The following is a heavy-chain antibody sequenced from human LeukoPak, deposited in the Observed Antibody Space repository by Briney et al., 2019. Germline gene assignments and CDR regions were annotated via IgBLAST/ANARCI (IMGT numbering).Heavy chain of an antibody. J-gene: IGHJ5*02. D-gene: IGHD3-22*01. CDR3: ARLKSTMIVVGWFVP. CDR2: IYAGDSDT. V-gene: IGHV5-51*01. CDR1: GYSFTSYW. Sequence: GESLKISCKGSGYSFTSYWIGWVRPMAGKGLEWMGIIYAGDSDTRYSPSFQGQVTISADKSISTAYLQWSSLKASQTAMYYCARLKSTMIVVGWFVPCGEGTLVTVSS.